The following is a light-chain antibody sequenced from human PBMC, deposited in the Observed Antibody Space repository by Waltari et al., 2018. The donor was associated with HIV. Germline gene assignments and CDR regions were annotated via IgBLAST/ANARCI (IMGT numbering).Light chain of an antibody. CDR3: QQYNNWPPT. CDR2: GAS. J-gene: IGKJ2*01. CDR1: QSLSTTN. V-gene: IGKV3-15*01. Sequence: EIVMTQSPATLSVSPGERATLSCRASQSLSTTNVAWYQQKPGQAPRLLIHGASSRATGIPARFSGSGSGTEFTLTITSLQSGDSALYYCQQYNNWPPTFGQGAKLEIK.